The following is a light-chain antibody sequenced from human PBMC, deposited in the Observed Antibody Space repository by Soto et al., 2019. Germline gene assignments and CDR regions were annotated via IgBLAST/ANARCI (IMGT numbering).Light chain of an antibody. CDR2: HAS. Sequence: EIVLTQSPATLSLSPGERATLSCRASQSVGSYLAWYQQKRGQAPRLLIYHASNRATGVPARFSASGSGTDFTLTISSLEPEDFAVYYCQQRSDWPPALSFGGGTKVEIK. CDR1: QSVGSY. J-gene: IGKJ4*01. V-gene: IGKV3-11*01. CDR3: QQRSDWPPALS.